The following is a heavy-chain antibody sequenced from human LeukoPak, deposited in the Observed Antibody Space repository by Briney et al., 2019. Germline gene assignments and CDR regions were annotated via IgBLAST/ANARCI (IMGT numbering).Heavy chain of an antibody. V-gene: IGHV3-11*06. CDR3: ATGTEEITVVTPCY. CDR2: ISSSSSHT. CDR1: GFTFSDYY. J-gene: IGHJ4*02. Sequence: GGSLRLSCAASGFTFSDYYMSWIRQAPGKGLEWVSYISSSSSHTEYADSVKGRFTISRDNAKNSLSLQMNSLRAEDTAVYYCATGTEEITVVTPCYWGQATLVTVSS. D-gene: IGHD4-23*01.